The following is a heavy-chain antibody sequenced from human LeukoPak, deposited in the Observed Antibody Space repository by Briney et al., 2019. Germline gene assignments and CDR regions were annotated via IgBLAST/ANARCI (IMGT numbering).Heavy chain of an antibody. J-gene: IGHJ3*02. V-gene: IGHV4-59*12. CDR1: NGSISIYH. CDR3: ARGNPPSTKYSSSRGKGAFDI. CDR2: VYHTGST. D-gene: IGHD6-13*01. Sequence: PSETLSLTCTVSNGSISIYHWHWIRQPPGKGLEWIGYVYHTGSTTYSPSLKSRVTISVDTSKNQFSLKLSSVTAADTAVYYCARGNPPSTKYSSSRGKGAFDIWGQGTMVTVSS.